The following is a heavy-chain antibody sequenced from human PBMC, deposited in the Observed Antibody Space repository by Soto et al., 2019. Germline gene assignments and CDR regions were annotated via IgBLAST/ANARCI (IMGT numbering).Heavy chain of an antibody. D-gene: IGHD6-6*01. Sequence: EVQLLESGGGLVQPGGFLRLSCAASGFTFSNYAMSWVRQAPGKGLEWVSIISGSGGTTYHADSVKDRFTISRDNSKNTLFLQMNSLRAEDTAVYYCAKGVAVGFHFGSSTDRGFDPWGQGTLVTVSS. CDR2: ISGSGGTT. CDR3: AKGVAVGFHFGSSTDRGFDP. V-gene: IGHV3-23*01. CDR1: GFTFSNYA. J-gene: IGHJ5*02.